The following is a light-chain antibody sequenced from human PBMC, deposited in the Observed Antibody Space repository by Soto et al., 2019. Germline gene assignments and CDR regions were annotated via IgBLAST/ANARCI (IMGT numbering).Light chain of an antibody. Sequence: QSALTQPPSASGSPGQSVTISCTGTSSDVGGYNYVPWYQQHPGKAPKLMIYDVSNRPSGVPDRFSGSKSGNTASLTISGLQAEDEADYYCSSYTSRSSSTYVFGTGTKVTVL. CDR1: SSDVGGYNY. V-gene: IGLV2-8*01. CDR3: SSYTSRSSSTYV. CDR2: DVS. J-gene: IGLJ1*01.